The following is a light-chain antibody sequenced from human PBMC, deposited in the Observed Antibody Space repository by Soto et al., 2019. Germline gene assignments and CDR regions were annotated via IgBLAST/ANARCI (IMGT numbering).Light chain of an antibody. CDR2: DTS. CDR1: PSVTNY. CDR3: QRYNNWPLT. Sequence: PGERATLSCRASPSVTNYLAWYQQKPGQTPRLLIYDTSTRATGVPARFSGSRSGTEFTLTINSLQSEDFAVYYCQRYNNWPLTFGGGTKVDIK. J-gene: IGKJ4*01. V-gene: IGKV3-15*01.